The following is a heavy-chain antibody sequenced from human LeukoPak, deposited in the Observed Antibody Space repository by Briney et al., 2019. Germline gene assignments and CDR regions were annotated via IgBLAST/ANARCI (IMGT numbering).Heavy chain of an antibody. CDR2: IYYSGST. D-gene: IGHD1-26*01. V-gene: IGHV4-39*07. CDR1: GGSISSSSYY. Sequence: SETLSLTCTVSGGSISSSSYYWGWIRQPPGKGLEWIGSIYYSGSTYYNPSLKSRVTISVDTSKNQFSLKLSSVTAADTAVYYCAREGDRWELLYAFDIWGQGTMVTVSS. J-gene: IGHJ3*02. CDR3: AREGDRWELLYAFDI.